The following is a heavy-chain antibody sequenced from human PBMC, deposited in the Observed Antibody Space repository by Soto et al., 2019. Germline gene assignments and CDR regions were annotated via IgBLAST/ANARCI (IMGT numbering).Heavy chain of an antibody. V-gene: IGHV3-74*01. CDR2: IKHDGSST. D-gene: IGHD4-4*01. CDR1: GCTFSRYW. Sequence: TLSCAPSGCTFSRYWMQWGRQAPGKWLVWVSRIKHDGSSTSHADSVKGRFTISRDNAKNTLYPEMNSLRADDTAGYKCARDSPYRHGVDVWGQGTMVTVS. J-gene: IGHJ6*02. CDR3: ARDSPYRHGVDV.